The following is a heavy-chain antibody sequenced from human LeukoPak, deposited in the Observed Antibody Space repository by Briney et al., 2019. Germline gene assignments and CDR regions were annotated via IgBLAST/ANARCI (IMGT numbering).Heavy chain of an antibody. CDR2: INPNSGGT. CDR1: GYTFTGYY. V-gene: IGHV1-2*02. D-gene: IGHD1-1*01. CDR3: ARPVPSRLGWFDP. J-gene: IGHJ5*02. Sequence: ASVKVSCKASGYTFTGYYMHWVRQAPGQGLEWMGWINPNSGGTNYAQKFQGRVTMTRDTSISTAYMELSRLRSDDTAVYYCARPVPSRLGWFDPRGQGTLVTVSS.